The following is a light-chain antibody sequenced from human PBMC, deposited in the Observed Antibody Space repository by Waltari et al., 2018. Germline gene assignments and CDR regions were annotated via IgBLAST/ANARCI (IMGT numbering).Light chain of an antibody. CDR3: QKYDRLPAT. V-gene: IGKV3-20*01. Sequence: ELVLTQSPGTLSLSPGERGTLSCRASQSVSRFFAWYQQKPGQAPRLLIYGASTRATGIPDRFSGSGSGTDFSLTISRLEPEDFAVYYCQKYDRLPATFGQGTKVEIK. CDR1: QSVSRF. J-gene: IGKJ1*01. CDR2: GAS.